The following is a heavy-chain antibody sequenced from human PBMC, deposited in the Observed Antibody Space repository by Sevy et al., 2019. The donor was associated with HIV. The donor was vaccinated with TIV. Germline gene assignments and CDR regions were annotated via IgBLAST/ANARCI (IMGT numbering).Heavy chain of an antibody. V-gene: IGHV5-51*01. Sequence: GESLKISCKVSGYRFTSYWIAWVRQTPGRGLECMGIIYPGDSDTRYSPSFEGQVTFSVDKSISTAYLQWSSLKDSDTAMYYCARRAPGLDYWGQGTLVTVSS. D-gene: IGHD1-26*01. CDR1: GYRFTSYW. J-gene: IGHJ4*02. CDR2: IYPGDSDT. CDR3: ARRAPGLDY.